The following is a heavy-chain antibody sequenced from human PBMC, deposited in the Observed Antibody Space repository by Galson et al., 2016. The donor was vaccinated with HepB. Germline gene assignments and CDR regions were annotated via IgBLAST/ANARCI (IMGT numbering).Heavy chain of an antibody. CDR1: GYTLTELS. Sequence: SVKVSCKVSGYTLTELSIHWVRQAPGTGLEWMGGFDPEDAETIYSQKFQGRVTMTEDTSTDTAYMELTSLTSEDTAVYYCATGVARGHWRYFDLWGRGTLVTVSS. CDR3: ATGVARGHWRYFDL. CDR2: FDPEDAET. V-gene: IGHV1-24*01. D-gene: IGHD1-1*01. J-gene: IGHJ2*01.